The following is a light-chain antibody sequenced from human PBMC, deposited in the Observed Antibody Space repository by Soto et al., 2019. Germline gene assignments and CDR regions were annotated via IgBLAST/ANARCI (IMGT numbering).Light chain of an antibody. Sequence: EIVMTQSPATLSVSPGERATLSCRASQSVSSNLAWYQQKPGQAPRPLIYGASTRATGIPARFSGSGSGTEFTLTISSLQSEDFAVYYCQQYNNWPPIFGPGTKVDI. V-gene: IGKV3-15*01. J-gene: IGKJ3*01. CDR2: GAS. CDR1: QSVSSN. CDR3: QQYNNWPPI.